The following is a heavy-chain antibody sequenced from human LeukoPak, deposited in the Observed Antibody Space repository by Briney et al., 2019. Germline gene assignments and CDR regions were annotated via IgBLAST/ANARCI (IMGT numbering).Heavy chain of an antibody. D-gene: IGHD6-13*01. CDR2: IYYSGST. Sequence: SETLSLTCTVSGGFISSYYWSWIRQPPGKGLEWIGYIYYSGSTNYNPSLKSRVTISVDTSKNQFSLKLSSVTAADTAVYYCAISSSWYRHDYWGQGTLVTVSS. V-gene: IGHV4-59*08. CDR3: AISSSWYRHDY. CDR1: GGFISSYY. J-gene: IGHJ4*02.